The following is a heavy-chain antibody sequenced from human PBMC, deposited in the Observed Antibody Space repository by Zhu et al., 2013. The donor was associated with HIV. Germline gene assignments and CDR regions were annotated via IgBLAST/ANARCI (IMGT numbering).Heavy chain of an antibody. CDR2: FDPGNGET. Sequence: VQLVQSGAEVKRPGASVKVSCKVSGYILTQLSMHWVRQAPGKGLEWMGGFDPGNGETIYAQNFQGRLTMSDDTSTDTVSMELSSLRSEDTAVYYCATGGGGDTGYLDGLDYWGQGTLVTVSS. V-gene: IGHV1-24*01. CDR1: GYILTQLS. D-gene: IGHD3-16*01. CDR3: ATGGGGDTGYLDGLDY. J-gene: IGHJ4*02.